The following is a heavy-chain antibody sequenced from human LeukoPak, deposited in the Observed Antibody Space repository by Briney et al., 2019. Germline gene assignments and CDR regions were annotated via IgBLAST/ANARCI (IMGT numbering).Heavy chain of an antibody. V-gene: IGHV1-69*06. CDR3: ANREYSSGWYYDY. Sequence: SVKVSCKASGYTFTGYYMHWVRQAPGQGLEWMGGIIPIFGTANYAQKFQGRVTITADKSTSTAYMELSSLRSEDTAVYYCANREYSSGWYYDYWGQGTLVTVSS. D-gene: IGHD6-19*01. CDR1: GYTFTGYY. J-gene: IGHJ4*02. CDR2: IIPIFGTA.